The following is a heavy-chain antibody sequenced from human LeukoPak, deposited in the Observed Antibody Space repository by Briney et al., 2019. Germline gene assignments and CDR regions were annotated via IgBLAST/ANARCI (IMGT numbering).Heavy chain of an antibody. J-gene: IGHJ6*02. CDR2: ISGSGGST. Sequence: PGGSLRLSCAASGFTFSSYAMSWVRQAPGKGLEWVSAISGSGGSTYYADSVKGRFTISRDNSKNTLYLQMNSLRAEDTAVYYCATEPKDSGYSSGWDYYGMDVWGQGTTVTVSS. D-gene: IGHD6-19*01. CDR3: ATEPKDSGYSSGWDYYGMDV. V-gene: IGHV3-23*01. CDR1: GFTFSSYA.